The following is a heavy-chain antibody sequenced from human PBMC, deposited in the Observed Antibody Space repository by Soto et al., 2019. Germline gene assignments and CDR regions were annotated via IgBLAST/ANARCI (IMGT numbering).Heavy chain of an antibody. CDR2: IYTSGNT. V-gene: IGHV4-4*07. J-gene: IGHJ4*02. CDR3: ARESGDNWDYEAY. Sequence: SETLSLTCTVSGGSISSYHWSWIRQSAGKGLEWIGRIYTSGNTHYNPSLKSRVTVSIDTSKNQFFLTVNSVTAADSAVYYCARESGDNWDYEAYWGQGTPVTVS. D-gene: IGHD1-7*01. CDR1: GGSISSYH.